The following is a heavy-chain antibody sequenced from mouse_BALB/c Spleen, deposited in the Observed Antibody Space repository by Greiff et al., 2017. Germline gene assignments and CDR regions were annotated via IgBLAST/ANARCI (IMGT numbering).Heavy chain of an antibody. J-gene: IGHJ4*01. D-gene: IGHD1-2*01. CDR3: TRLPALITTATMDY. CDR1: GYTFTSYW. CDR2: IYPGNSDT. V-gene: IGHV1-5*01. Sequence: EVHLVESGTVLARPGASVKMSCKASGYTFTSYWMHWVKQRPGQGLEWIGAIYPGNSDTSYNQKFKGKAKLTAVTSTSTAYMELSSLTNEDSAVYYCTRLPALITTATMDYWGQGTSVTVSS.